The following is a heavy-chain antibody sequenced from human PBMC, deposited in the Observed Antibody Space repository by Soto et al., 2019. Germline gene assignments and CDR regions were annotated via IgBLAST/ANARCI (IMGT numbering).Heavy chain of an antibody. J-gene: IGHJ4*02. D-gene: IGHD3-22*01. Sequence: GSLRLSCAASGFTFSDYYMSWIRQAPGKGLEWVSYISSSGSTIYYADSVKGRFTISRDNAKNSLYLQMNSLRAEDTAVYYCARVGYYYDSSGYGGGRYFDYWGQGTLVTVSS. CDR3: ARVGYYYDSSGYGGGRYFDY. CDR1: GFTFSDYY. V-gene: IGHV3-11*01. CDR2: ISSSGSTI.